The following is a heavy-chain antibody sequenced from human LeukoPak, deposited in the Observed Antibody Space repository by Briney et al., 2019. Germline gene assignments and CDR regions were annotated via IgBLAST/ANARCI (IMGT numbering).Heavy chain of an antibody. J-gene: IGHJ3*02. CDR3: AKDLDIVVVVADFDAFDI. V-gene: IGHV3-30*04. Sequence: GGSLRLSCAASGFTFSSYEMNWVRQAPGKGLEWVAVISYDGSNKYYADSVKGRFTISRDNSKNTLYLQMNSLRAEDTAVYYCAKDLDIVVVVADFDAFDIWGQGTMVTVSS. CDR1: GFTFSSYE. CDR2: ISYDGSNK. D-gene: IGHD2-15*01.